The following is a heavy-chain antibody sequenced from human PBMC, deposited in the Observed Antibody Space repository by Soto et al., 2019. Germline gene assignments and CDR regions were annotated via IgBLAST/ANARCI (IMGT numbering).Heavy chain of an antibody. CDR3: ARDSLVMGYYFDY. CDR1: GFTFSDYW. V-gene: IGHV3-7*03. Sequence: GGSLRLSCATSGFTFSDYWMSWVRQAPGKWPEWVASIKQDGSQQDYDDSVKGRFTISRDNAKNSVYLQVNRLRVEDTAVYYCARDSLVMGYYFDYWGQGTQVTVSS. D-gene: IGHD3-9*01. CDR2: IKQDGSQQ. J-gene: IGHJ4*02.